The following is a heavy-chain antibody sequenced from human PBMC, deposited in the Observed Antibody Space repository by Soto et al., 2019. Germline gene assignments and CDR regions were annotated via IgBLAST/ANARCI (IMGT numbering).Heavy chain of an antibody. J-gene: IGHJ4*02. Sequence: QVQLQESGPGLVKPSQTLSLTCTVSGGSISSGGYYWSWIRQHPGMDLEWIRYIYYSGSTYYNTSLKSRVTISVDTSKNQCFLKLSSGTAEDTAVYYCARGRSSTSPYPFGYWGQGTLVTVSS. CDR2: IYYSGST. CDR3: ARGRSSTSPYPFGY. V-gene: IGHV4-31*03. CDR1: GGSISSGGYY. D-gene: IGHD2-2*01.